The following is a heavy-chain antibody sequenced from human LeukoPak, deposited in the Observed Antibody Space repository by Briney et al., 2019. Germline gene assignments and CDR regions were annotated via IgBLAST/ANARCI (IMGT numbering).Heavy chain of an antibody. Sequence: PSGTLSLTCAVSGGSISGYYWSWIRQPPGKGLEWIAYIYYRGTTNYNPSLKSRVTISVDTSKNQFSLKLSSVTAADTTVYYCARGGYSSGWPPKYYFDYWGQGTPVTVSS. CDR1: GGSISGYY. CDR3: ARGGYSSGWPPKYYFDY. CDR2: IYYRGTT. D-gene: IGHD6-19*01. V-gene: IGHV4-59*12. J-gene: IGHJ4*02.